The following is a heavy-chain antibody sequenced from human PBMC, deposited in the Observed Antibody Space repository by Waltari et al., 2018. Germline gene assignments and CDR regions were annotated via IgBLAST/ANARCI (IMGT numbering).Heavy chain of an antibody. CDR2: IRHDGSNK. J-gene: IGHJ4*02. Sequence: QVQLVESGGGVVQPGGSLKLTCAASGFTFSNYAMHWVRQAPGKGLEWATPIRHDGSNKFYADSVKGRFTISRDNSQNTLYLQMNSLSAEDTAVYYCAKVSYVGATVGCFDYWGQGTLVTVSS. D-gene: IGHD1-26*01. CDR1: GFTFSNYA. CDR3: AKVSYVGATVGCFDY. V-gene: IGHV3-30*02.